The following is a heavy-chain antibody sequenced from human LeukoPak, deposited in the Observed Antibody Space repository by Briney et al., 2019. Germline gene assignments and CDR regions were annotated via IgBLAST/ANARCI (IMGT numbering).Heavy chain of an antibody. D-gene: IGHD4-23*01. CDR2: INTDGSIT. J-gene: IGHJ4*02. CDR3: ARGRPHGNDY. V-gene: IGHV3-74*01. Sequence: AGGSLRLSCAASGFTFSDYWIHWVRQAPGKGLVWVSRINTDGSITNYADSVKGRFSISRDNAKNTLYLQMNSLRVEDTAVYYCARGRPHGNDYWGQGTLVTVSS. CDR1: GFTFSDYW.